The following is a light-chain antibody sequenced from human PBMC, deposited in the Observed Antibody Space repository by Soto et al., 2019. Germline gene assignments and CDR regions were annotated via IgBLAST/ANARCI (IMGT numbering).Light chain of an antibody. CDR2: AAS. Sequence: EIVLTQSPGTLSLSPGERATLSCRASQSVSSYYLAWYQQKPGQAPRLLIYAASSRATGIPDRFSGGGSGTDFTLTISSLEPEDFAVYYCQQRTNWLTFGGGTRVEI. V-gene: IGKV3D-20*02. CDR3: QQRTNWLT. J-gene: IGKJ4*01. CDR1: QSVSSYY.